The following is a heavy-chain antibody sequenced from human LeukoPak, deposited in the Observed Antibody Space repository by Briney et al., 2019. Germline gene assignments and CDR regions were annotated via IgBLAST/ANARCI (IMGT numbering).Heavy chain of an antibody. CDR2: ISYDGSNK. Sequence: GRSLRLSFAASGFTFSSYGMHWVRQAPGKGLEWVAVISYDGSNKYYADSVKGRFTISRDNSKNTLYLQMNSLRAEDTAVYYCAKDRYCRGGSCYSAQMGYWGQGTLVTVSS. D-gene: IGHD2-15*01. J-gene: IGHJ4*02. CDR3: AKDRYCRGGSCYSAQMGY. V-gene: IGHV3-30*18. CDR1: GFTFSSYG.